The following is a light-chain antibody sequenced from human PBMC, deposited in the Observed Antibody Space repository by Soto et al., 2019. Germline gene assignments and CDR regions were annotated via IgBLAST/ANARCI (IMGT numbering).Light chain of an antibody. CDR3: CSYAGRSNLRV. Sequence: QSVLTQPRSVSGSPGQSVTISCTGTSSDVGGYDYVSWYQQHPDKVPELMIYDVSKRPSGVPHRFSGSKSGNTASLTISGLQAEDEADYYCCSYAGRSNLRVFGGGTKLTVL. CDR1: SSDVGGYDY. J-gene: IGLJ2*01. V-gene: IGLV2-11*01. CDR2: DVS.